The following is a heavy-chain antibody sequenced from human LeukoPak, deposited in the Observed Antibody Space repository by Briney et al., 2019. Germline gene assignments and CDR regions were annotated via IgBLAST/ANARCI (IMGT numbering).Heavy chain of an antibody. D-gene: IGHD2-2*01. CDR1: GFTFSSYA. Sequence: PGGSLRLSCAASGFTFSSYAMSWVRQAPGKGLEWVSAISGSGGSTYYADSVKGRFTISRDNSKNTLYLQMNSLRAEDTAVYYCAKTFFRLGYCSSTSCYVDYWGQGTLVTVSS. CDR2: ISGSGGST. CDR3: AKTFFRLGYCSSTSCYVDY. V-gene: IGHV3-23*01. J-gene: IGHJ4*02.